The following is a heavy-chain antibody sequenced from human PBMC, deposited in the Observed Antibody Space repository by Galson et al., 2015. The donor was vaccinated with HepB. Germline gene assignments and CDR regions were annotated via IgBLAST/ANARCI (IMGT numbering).Heavy chain of an antibody. Sequence: SLRLSCAASGFNFNSYGMRWVRQAPGKGLEWVALISDGGRKKYYADSVKGRSTISRENSNNTLYLQMNSLTAEDTAVYYCAKDANILVVPFPILDYWGQGTLVTVSS. CDR3: AKDANILVVPFPILDY. CDR2: ISDGGRKK. D-gene: IGHD2-21*01. J-gene: IGHJ4*02. CDR1: GFNFNSYG. V-gene: IGHV3-30*18.